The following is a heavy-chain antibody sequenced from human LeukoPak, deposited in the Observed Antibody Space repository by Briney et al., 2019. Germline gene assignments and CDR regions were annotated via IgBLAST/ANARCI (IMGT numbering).Heavy chain of an antibody. V-gene: IGHV3-66*01. D-gene: IGHD4/OR15-4a*01. CDR3: ATHFYGAPDY. CDR1: GFTVSSNY. J-gene: IGHJ4*02. Sequence: GGSLRLSCAASGFTVSSNYMSWVRQAPGKGLEWVSVIYSCGSTYYADSVKGRFTISRDNAKNSLYLQMNSLRVEDTAVYYCATHFYGAPDYWGQGTLVTVSS. CDR2: IYSCGST.